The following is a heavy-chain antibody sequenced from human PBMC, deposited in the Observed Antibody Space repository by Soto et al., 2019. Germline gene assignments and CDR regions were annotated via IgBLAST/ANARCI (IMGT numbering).Heavy chain of an antibody. CDR1: GFTFSSYA. CDR2: ISGSGGST. D-gene: IGHD6-13*01. Sequence: EVQLLESGGGLVQPGGSLRLSCAASGFTFSSYAMSWVRQAPGKGLEGVSAISGSGGSTYYADSVKGQFTISRHNSKNTLYLQMNSLRAEDTAVYYCAKDLRYSSSWYFDYWGQGTLVTVSS. CDR3: AKDLRYSSSWYFDY. J-gene: IGHJ4*02. V-gene: IGHV3-23*01.